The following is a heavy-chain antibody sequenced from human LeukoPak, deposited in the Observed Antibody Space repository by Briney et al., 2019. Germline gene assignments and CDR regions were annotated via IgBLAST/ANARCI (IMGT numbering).Heavy chain of an antibody. D-gene: IGHD4-17*01. CDR1: GFTFSSYA. Sequence: TGGSLRLSCAASGFTFSSYAMSWVRQAPGKGLEWVGRIKSKTDGGTTDYAAPVKGRFTISRDDSKNTLYLQMNSLKTEDTAVYYCTTELTTVTIRPPNGYWGQGTLVTVSS. J-gene: IGHJ4*02. CDR3: TTELTTVTIRPPNGY. V-gene: IGHV3-15*01. CDR2: IKSKTDGGTT.